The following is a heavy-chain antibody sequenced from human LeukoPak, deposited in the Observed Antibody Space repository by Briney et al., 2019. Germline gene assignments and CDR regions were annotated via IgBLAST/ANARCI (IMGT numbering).Heavy chain of an antibody. V-gene: IGHV3-48*03. D-gene: IGHD3-10*01. CDR3: AKEYGSGSYLFDY. CDR1: GFTFSSYE. J-gene: IGHJ4*02. Sequence: GGSLRLSCAASGFTFSSYEMNWVRQAPGKGLEWVSYISSSGSTIYYADSVKGRFTISRDNSKNTLYLQMNSLRAEDTAVYYCAKEYGSGSYLFDYWGQGTLVTVSS. CDR2: ISSSGSTI.